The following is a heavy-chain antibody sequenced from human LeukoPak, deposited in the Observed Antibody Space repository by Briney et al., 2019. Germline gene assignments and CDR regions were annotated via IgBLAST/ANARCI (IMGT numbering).Heavy chain of an antibody. CDR2: INPNNDGT. Sequence: GASVKVSCKASGYTFTGYYIHWVGQAPGQRLEWMGWINPNNDGTVYAQNFQDRVTMTIDTPITTAYMELSRLRSDDTAVYYCARARSTTVTITWGQGTLVTVSS. CDR1: GYTFTGYY. J-gene: IGHJ5*01. D-gene: IGHD4-17*01. V-gene: IGHV1-2*02. CDR3: ARARSTTVTIT.